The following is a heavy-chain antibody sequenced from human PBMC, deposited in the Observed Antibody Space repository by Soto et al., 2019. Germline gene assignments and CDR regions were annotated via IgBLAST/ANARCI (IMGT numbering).Heavy chain of an antibody. D-gene: IGHD3-22*01. CDR2: ISYDGSNK. CDR1: GFTFSSYA. Sequence: QVQLVESGGGVVQPGRSLRLSCAASGFTFSSYAMHWVRQAPGKGLEWVAVISYDGSNKYYADSVKGRFTNSRDNSKNAPYLQMNSPRAEDTAVYYWARDLYYDSSGTLTYWGQGTLVTVSS. V-gene: IGHV3-30-3*01. J-gene: IGHJ4*02. CDR3: ARDLYYDSSGTLTY.